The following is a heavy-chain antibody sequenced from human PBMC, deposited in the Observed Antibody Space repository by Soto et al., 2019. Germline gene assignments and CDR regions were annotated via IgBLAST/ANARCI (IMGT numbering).Heavy chain of an antibody. CDR1: GGSINSGGYY. Sequence: QVQLQESGPGLVKPSQTLSLTCTVSGGSINSGGYYWSWIRQHPGKGLEWIGDIYYSGSTYYSPYLQSRITISVGKSKNQFSLKLNSVIAADTAVYYCARQPYDILTGSAAFDIWGQGTMVTVSS. CDR2: IYYSGST. D-gene: IGHD3-9*01. V-gene: IGHV4-31*03. CDR3: ARQPYDILTGSAAFDI. J-gene: IGHJ3*02.